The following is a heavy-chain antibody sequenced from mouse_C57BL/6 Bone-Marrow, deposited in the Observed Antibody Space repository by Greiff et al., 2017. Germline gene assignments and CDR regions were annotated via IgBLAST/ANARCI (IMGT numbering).Heavy chain of an antibody. J-gene: IGHJ1*03. CDR3: ARRHYYGSSYGYWYFDV. Sequence: VQLQESGAELVKPGASVKISCKASGYAFSSYWMNWVKQRPGKGLEWIGQIYPGDGDTNYNGKFKGKATLTADNSSSTAYVQLSSLTSEDSAVYFCARRHYYGSSYGYWYFDVWGTGTTVTVSS. D-gene: IGHD1-1*01. CDR1: GYAFSSYW. CDR2: IYPGDGDT. V-gene: IGHV1-80*01.